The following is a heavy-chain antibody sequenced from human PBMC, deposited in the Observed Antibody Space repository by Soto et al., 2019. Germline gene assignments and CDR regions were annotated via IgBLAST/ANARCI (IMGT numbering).Heavy chain of an antibody. Sequence: QVQLVQSGEEVRKPGSSVKVSCKASGYIFVNYGIAWVRQAPGQGLEWMGWIRPYSGNTHYASKVQGRLTMTTDTSTSTAYMDLGSLTSGDTAVYYCVRVDNYVTPTPQDVGGKGTTVTVSS. J-gene: IGHJ6*04. CDR3: VRVDNYVTPTPQDV. CDR2: IRPYSGNT. D-gene: IGHD3-16*01. V-gene: IGHV1-18*01. CDR1: GYIFVNYG.